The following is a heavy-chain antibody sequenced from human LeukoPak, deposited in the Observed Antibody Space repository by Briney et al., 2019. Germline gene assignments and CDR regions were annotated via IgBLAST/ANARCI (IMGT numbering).Heavy chain of an antibody. CDR3: ARHPRMVRGVIITPNGYYFYMDV. J-gene: IGHJ6*03. V-gene: IGHV4-39*01. D-gene: IGHD3-10*01. Sequence: SETLSLTCTVSGGSISDSNFSWGWIRRPPGKGLEWIGSIYDSGITYYSSSLKSRVTISLDTSENQFSLKLTSVTAADTAVYYCARHPRMVRGVIITPNGYYFYMDVWGKGTAVTVSS. CDR1: GGSISDSNFS. CDR2: IYDSGIT.